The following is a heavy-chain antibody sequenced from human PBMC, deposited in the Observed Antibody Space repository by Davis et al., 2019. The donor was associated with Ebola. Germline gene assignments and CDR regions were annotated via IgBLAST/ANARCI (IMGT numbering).Heavy chain of an antibody. V-gene: IGHV3-66*01. CDR2: IYSGGST. J-gene: IGHJ4*02. CDR1: GFTVSSNY. Sequence: GESLKISCAASGFTVSSNYMSWVRQAPGKGLEWVSVIYSGGSTYYADSVKGRFTISRDNSKNTLYLQMNSLRAEDTAVYYCARAYGSGSYGNSWGQGTLVTVSS. CDR3: ARAYGSGSYGNS. D-gene: IGHD3-10*01.